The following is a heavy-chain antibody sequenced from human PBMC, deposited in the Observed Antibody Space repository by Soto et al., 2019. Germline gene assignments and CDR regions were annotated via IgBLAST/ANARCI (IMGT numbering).Heavy chain of an antibody. V-gene: IGHV4-31*03. CDR1: GVSLSIGGYY. J-gene: IGHJ5*02. D-gene: IGHD6-13*01. CDR3: ARLPGYSSSWYSVNWFDP. Sequence: LSLTCTVSGVSLSIGGYYWSWIRQHPGKGLEWIGYIYYSGSTYYNPSLKSRVTISVDTSKNQFSLKLSSVTAADTAVYYCARLPGYSSSWYSVNWFDPWGQGTLVTVSS. CDR2: IYYSGST.